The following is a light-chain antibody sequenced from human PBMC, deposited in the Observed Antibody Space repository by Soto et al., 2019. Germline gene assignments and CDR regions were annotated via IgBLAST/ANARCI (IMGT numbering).Light chain of an antibody. CDR2: GAS. CDR1: QSVSSK. J-gene: IGKJ1*01. CDR3: QQYNNWRT. Sequence: EIVMTQSPATLSVSPGERATLSCRASQSVSSKLAWYQQKPCQAPRLLIYGASTRATGVPARFSGSGSGTEFTLTISSLQSEDFAVYYCQQYNNWRTFGQGTKVEIK. V-gene: IGKV3-15*01.